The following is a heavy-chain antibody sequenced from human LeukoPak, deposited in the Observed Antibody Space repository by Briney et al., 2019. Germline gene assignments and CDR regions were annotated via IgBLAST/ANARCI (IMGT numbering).Heavy chain of an antibody. J-gene: IGHJ4*02. Sequence: GGSLRLSCAASGFTFDDYAMHWVRQAPGKGLEWVSLISGDGGSTYYADSVKGRFTISRDNSKNSLYLQTNSLRTEDTALYYCAKDPQPGIAAAGTSDYWGQGTLVTVSS. D-gene: IGHD6-13*01. CDR1: GFTFDDYA. V-gene: IGHV3-43*02. CDR3: AKDPQPGIAAAGTSDY. CDR2: ISGDGGST.